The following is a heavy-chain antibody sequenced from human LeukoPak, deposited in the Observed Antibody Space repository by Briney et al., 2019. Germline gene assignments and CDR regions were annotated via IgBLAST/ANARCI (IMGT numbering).Heavy chain of an antibody. CDR1: GYIFTGYY. CDR3: ARDLVQAYHYESSGYYQNC. J-gene: IGHJ4*02. D-gene: IGHD3-22*01. V-gene: IGHV1-2*02. Sequence: ASVKVSCKASGYIFTGYYMHWVRQAPGQGLEWMGWINTNSGDTNYAQKFQGRVTMTRDTSINTAYMELSRLRSDDTAVYYCARDLVQAYHYESSGYYQNCWGQGTLVTVSS. CDR2: INTNSGDT.